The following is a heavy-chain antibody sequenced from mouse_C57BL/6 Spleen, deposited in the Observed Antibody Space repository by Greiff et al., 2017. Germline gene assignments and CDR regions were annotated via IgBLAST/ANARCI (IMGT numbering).Heavy chain of an antibody. D-gene: IGHD2-2*01. CDR1: GYAFSSSW. J-gene: IGHJ4*01. CDR2: IYPGDGDT. V-gene: IGHV1-82*01. CDR3: ARRVTTRAMDD. Sequence: QVQLKESGPELVKPGASVKISCKASGYAFSSSWMNWVKQRPGKGLEWIGRIYPGDGDTNYNGKFKGKATLTADKSSSTAYMQLSSLTSEDSAVYFCARRVTTRAMDDWGQGTSVT.